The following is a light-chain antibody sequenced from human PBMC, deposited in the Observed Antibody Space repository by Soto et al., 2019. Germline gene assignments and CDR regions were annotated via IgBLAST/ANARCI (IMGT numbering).Light chain of an antibody. CDR1: QSVDSNY. CDR3: QQYGTPRSVT. Sequence: DIALTRAPGTLSLSAADDATLSCRGSQSVDSNYLAWYQQKAGQTPRLLIYGATGRADGIPHKFSGSGFGTDFTPTISKVEPEDFAVYYCQQYGTPRSVTFGQGTRLEIK. V-gene: IGKV3-20*01. J-gene: IGKJ5*01. CDR2: GAT.